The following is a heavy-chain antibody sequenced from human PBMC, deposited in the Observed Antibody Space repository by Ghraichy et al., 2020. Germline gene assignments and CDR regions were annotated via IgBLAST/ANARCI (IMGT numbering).Heavy chain of an antibody. V-gene: IGHV4-38-2*01. Sequence: LETLSLTCAVSGYSIRSGYYWGWIRQPPGKGLEWIGSIYHSGSTYYNPSLKSQITISVDTSKNQFSLKLSSVTAADTAVYYCARQLSSSSYFDYWGQGTLVAVSS. CDR1: GYSIRSGYY. D-gene: IGHD6-6*01. J-gene: IGHJ4*02. CDR2: IYHSGST. CDR3: ARQLSSSSYFDY.